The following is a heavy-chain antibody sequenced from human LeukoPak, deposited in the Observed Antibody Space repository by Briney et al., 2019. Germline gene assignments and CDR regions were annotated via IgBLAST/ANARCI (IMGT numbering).Heavy chain of an antibody. CDR2: ISGSGAST. V-gene: IGHV3-23*01. CDR3: AKKRGTPVTTIDI. Sequence: PGGSLRLSCAASGFTFSSSAMSWVRQAPGKGLEWVSTISGSGASTYYADSVKGRFTLSRDNSKNTLYLQMNSLRAEDTAVYYCAKKRGTPVTTIDIWGQGTMLTVSS. J-gene: IGHJ3*02. CDR1: GFTFSSSA. D-gene: IGHD4-17*01.